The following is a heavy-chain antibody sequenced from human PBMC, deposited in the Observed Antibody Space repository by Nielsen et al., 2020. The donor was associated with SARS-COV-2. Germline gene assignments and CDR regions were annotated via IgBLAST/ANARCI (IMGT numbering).Heavy chain of an antibody. V-gene: IGHV4-34*01. J-gene: IGHJ4*02. CDR2: INHSGDT. CDR1: GGSLSGFQ. Sequence: GSLRLSCVVYGGSLSGFQWKWIRQPPGKGLEWIAQINHSGDTKHNPSLKSRVTISVDTSKNQFSLKMSSVTAADTAVYYCARESGLDTTDNWGQGVLVTVSS. D-gene: IGHD3/OR15-3a*01. CDR3: ARESGLDTTDN.